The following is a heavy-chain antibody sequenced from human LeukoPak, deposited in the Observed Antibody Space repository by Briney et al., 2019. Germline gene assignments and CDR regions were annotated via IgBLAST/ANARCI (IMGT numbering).Heavy chain of an antibody. Sequence: PGGSLRLSCATSGFIFSSYSMNWVRQAPGKGLEWVGFIRSKAYGGTTEYAASVKGRFTISRDDSKSIAYLQMNSLKTEDTAVYYCTRETTVSSWGQGTLVTVSS. CDR1: GFIFSSYS. CDR2: IRSKAYGGTT. D-gene: IGHD4-17*01. V-gene: IGHV3-49*04. J-gene: IGHJ4*02. CDR3: TRETTVSS.